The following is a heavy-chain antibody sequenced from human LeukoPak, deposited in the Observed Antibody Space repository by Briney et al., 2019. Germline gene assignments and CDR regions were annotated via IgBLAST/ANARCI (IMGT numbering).Heavy chain of an antibody. D-gene: IGHD2-2*01. Sequence: SETLSLTCAVYGGSLSGYYWSWIRQPPGKGLEWIGEINHSGSTNYNPSLKSRVTISVDTSKNQFSLKLNSVTAADSAVYYCAREVNAFFPMDVWAQGTRVTFSS. CDR2: INHSGST. V-gene: IGHV4-34*01. CDR1: GGSLSGYY. J-gene: IGHJ6*02. CDR3: AREVNAFFPMDV.